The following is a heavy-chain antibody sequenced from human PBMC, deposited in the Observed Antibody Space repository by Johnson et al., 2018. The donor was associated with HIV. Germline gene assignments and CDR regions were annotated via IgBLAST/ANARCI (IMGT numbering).Heavy chain of an antibody. CDR3: ARGKGWLDAFDM. V-gene: IGHV3-9*01. CDR2: ISWNSGSI. Sequence: EVQVVESGGGLVQPGRSLRLSCAASGFTFDDYAMHWVRQAPGKGLEWVSGISWNSGSIGYADSVKGRFTISRDNAKNSLYLQMNSLRAGDTAVYYCARGKGWLDAFDMWGQGTMVTVSS. D-gene: IGHD3-22*01. J-gene: IGHJ3*02. CDR1: GFTFDDYA.